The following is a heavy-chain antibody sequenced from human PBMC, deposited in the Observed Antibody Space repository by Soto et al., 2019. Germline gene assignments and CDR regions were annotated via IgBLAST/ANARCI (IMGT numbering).Heavy chain of an antibody. CDR2: IYYSGST. V-gene: IGHV4-59*08. CDR3: ARHXALYGSGSYSSNFDY. D-gene: IGHD3-10*01. Sequence: SEMLSLTCTVSGDSISHYYWSWIRQPPGRGLEWIGYIYYSGSTQYNPSLKSRGTISIDTSKNQFSLKLSFVTAADTAVYYCARHXALYGSGSYSSNFDYWGQGTLVTVSS. CDR1: GDSISHYY. J-gene: IGHJ4*02.